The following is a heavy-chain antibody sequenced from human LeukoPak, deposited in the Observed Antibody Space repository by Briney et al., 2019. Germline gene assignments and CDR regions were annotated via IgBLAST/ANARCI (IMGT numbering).Heavy chain of an antibody. V-gene: IGHV4-59*01. CDR2: IYYSGST. J-gene: IGHJ4*02. Sequence: SETLSLTCTVSGGSISSYYWSWIRQPPGKGLEWIGYIYYSGSTNYNPSLKSRVTISVDTSKNQFSLKLSSVTAADTAVYYCARDLSCGGDCMGFDYWGQGTLVTVSS. D-gene: IGHD2-21*01. CDR1: GGSISSYY. CDR3: ARDLSCGGDCMGFDY.